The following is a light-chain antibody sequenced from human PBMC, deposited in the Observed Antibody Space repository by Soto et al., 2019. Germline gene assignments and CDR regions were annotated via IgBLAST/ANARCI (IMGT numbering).Light chain of an antibody. CDR3: QQYNNWPT. Sequence: ETVMTQSPATLSVSPGERATLSCRASQSVSSNLAWYQHKPGQAPRLLIYGASTRATGIPARFSGSGSGTEFTLTISSLQSEDFAVHYCQQYNNWPTFGQGTRLEI. V-gene: IGKV3-15*01. CDR2: GAS. CDR1: QSVSSN. J-gene: IGKJ5*01.